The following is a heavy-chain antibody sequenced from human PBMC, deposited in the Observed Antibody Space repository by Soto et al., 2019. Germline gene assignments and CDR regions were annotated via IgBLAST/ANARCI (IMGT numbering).Heavy chain of an antibody. CDR1: GFTFRSYE. CDR3: ARVNGGADIDY. V-gene: IGHV3-48*03. CDR2: ISSSGSTI. J-gene: IGHJ4*02. Sequence: GGSLRLSCAASGFTFRSYEMNWVRQAAGKGLECISYISSSGSTIYYADSVKGGFTSSRDNAKNTLYLQRNSLRAEDTAVYYCARVNGGADIDYWGQGTLVTVSS. D-gene: IGHD3-16*01.